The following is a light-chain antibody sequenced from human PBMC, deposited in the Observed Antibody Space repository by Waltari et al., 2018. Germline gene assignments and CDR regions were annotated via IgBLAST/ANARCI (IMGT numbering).Light chain of an antibody. CDR3: QELNTYPQSLT. Sequence: DIQLTQSPSFLSASIGDRVTITCRASQGISSYLAWYQQKPGKAPKLLIYAASTLQSGVPSRLSGSGSGTEFTLTISSLQPEDFATYYCQELNTYPQSLTFGGGTKVEI. CDR1: QGISSY. V-gene: IGKV1-9*01. J-gene: IGKJ4*01. CDR2: AAS.